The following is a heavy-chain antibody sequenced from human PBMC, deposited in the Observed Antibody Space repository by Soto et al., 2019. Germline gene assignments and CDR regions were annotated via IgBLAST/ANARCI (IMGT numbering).Heavy chain of an antibody. CDR3: AKDSRWAIAVAGDFDY. D-gene: IGHD6-19*01. V-gene: IGHV3-30*18. CDR1: GFTFSSYG. Sequence: QVQLVESGGGVVQPGRSLRLSCAASGFTFSSYGMHWVRQAPGKGLEWVAVISYDGSNKYYADSVKGRFTISRDNSKNTLYLQMNRLRVEDKAVYYCAKDSRWAIAVAGDFDYWGQGTLVTVSS. J-gene: IGHJ4*02. CDR2: ISYDGSNK.